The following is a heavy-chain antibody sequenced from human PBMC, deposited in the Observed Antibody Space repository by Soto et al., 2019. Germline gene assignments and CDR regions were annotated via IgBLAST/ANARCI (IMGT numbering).Heavy chain of an antibody. Sequence: QVQLQESGPGLVKPSQTLSLTCTVSGGSISSGGYYWSWIRQHPGKGLEWIGYIYYSGSTYYNPSLESRVTISVDTAKNQFSLKLSSVTAADTAVYYCAQVAGLDMNSGSNWYFDLWGRGTLVTVSS. V-gene: IGHV4-31*03. CDR3: AQVAGLDMNSGSNWYFDL. J-gene: IGHJ2*01. CDR1: GGSISSGGYY. D-gene: IGHD1-26*01. CDR2: IYYSGST.